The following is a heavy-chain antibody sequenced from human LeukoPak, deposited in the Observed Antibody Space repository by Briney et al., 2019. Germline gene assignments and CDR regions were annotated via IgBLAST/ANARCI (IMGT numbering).Heavy chain of an antibody. J-gene: IGHJ4*02. CDR2: IYSGGST. CDR1: GVTVSNTY. V-gene: IGHV3-53*01. Sequence: GGSLTLSCATSGVTVSNTYVSWVRQAPGKGLEWVSVIYSGGSTYYADSVKGRFTMPKDNSKNTYYLQMNSLRVEDTAVYHCARDHISSGWYVGFDYWGQGTLVTVSS. CDR3: ARDHISSGWYVGFDY. D-gene: IGHD6-19*01.